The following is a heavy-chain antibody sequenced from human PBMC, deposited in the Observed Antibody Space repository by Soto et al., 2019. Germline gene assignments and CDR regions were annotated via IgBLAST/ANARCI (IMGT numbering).Heavy chain of an antibody. CDR3: ARQGFGALHGLVEV. V-gene: IGHV4-59*08. J-gene: IGHJ6*02. CDR1: GGSISSYY. CDR2: VHHSWGS. D-gene: IGHD3-10*01. Sequence: QVQLQESGPGLVKPSETLSLSCTVSGGSISSYYWSWIRQPPGKGMEWVGYVHHSWGSTYNPSLQSRGATSVDPSKSQSSPKLTSVTATDTAVYYCARQGFGALHGLVEVWGQGTTVTVSS.